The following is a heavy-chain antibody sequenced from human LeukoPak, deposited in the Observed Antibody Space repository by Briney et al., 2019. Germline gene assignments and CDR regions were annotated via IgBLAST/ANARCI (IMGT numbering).Heavy chain of an antibody. CDR3: ARDVFSSSFYYYYYYMDV. CDR2: INPNSGGT. CDR1: GYTFTGYY. J-gene: IGHJ6*03. V-gene: IGHV1-2*02. Sequence: VASVKVSCKASGYTFTGYYMHWVRQAPGRGLEWMGWINPNSGGTNYAQKFQGRVTMTRDTSISTAYMELSRLRSDDTAVYYCARDVFSSSFYYYYYYMDVWGKGTTVTVSS. D-gene: IGHD6-13*01.